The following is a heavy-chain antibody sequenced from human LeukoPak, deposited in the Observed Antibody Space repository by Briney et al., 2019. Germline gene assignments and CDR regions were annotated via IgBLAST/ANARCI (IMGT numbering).Heavy chain of an antibody. V-gene: IGHV4-59*08. CDR1: GDSISSYY. Sequence: PSETLSLTCTVSGDSISSYYWSWIRQPPGKGLEWIGYIYYTGITNYNPSLKSRVTISVDTSKNQFSLKLSSVTAADTAVYYCARGEIYYYDSSGYPNWFDPWGQGTLVTVSS. J-gene: IGHJ5*02. CDR3: ARGEIYYYDSSGYPNWFDP. CDR2: IYYTGIT. D-gene: IGHD3-22*01.